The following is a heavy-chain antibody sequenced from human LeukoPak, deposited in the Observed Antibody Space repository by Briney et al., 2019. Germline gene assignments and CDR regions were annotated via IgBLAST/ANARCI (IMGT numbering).Heavy chain of an antibody. V-gene: IGHV3-11*01. Sequence: GESPTLSCEASGCIFRDYYMSWVRQAPGKGLQWISYISRSSNTVYYPDFVRSRFTISRDNSKNTLYLQMNSLRAEDTAVYYCPKCYCSSGWGRFDAFDIWGQGTMVTVSS. CDR1: GCIFRDYY. D-gene: IGHD2-15*01. J-gene: IGHJ3*02. CDR2: ISRSSNTV. CDR3: PKCYCSSGWGRFDAFDI.